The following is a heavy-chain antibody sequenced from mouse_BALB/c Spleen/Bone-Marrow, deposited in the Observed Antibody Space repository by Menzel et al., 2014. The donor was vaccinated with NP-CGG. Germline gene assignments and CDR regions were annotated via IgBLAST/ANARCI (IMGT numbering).Heavy chain of an antibody. Sequence: EVNVVDSGGGLVQPGDSLRLSCATSGFTFXDFYMEWVRQPPGKRLEWIAASRNKAKHYTTEYSASVKGRFIVSRDTSQSILYLQMNALRAEDTAIYYCARDVGYGNYFVYWGQGTLVTVSA. D-gene: IGHD2-10*02. CDR1: GFTFXDFY. J-gene: IGHJ3*01. CDR3: ARDVGYGNYFVY. V-gene: IGHV7-1*02. CDR2: SRNKAKHYTT.